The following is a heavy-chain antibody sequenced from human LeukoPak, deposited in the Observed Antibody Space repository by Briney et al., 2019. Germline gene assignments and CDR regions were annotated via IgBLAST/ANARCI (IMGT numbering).Heavy chain of an antibody. V-gene: IGHV3-11*04. CDR1: GFTFSDYY. J-gene: IGHJ4*02. CDR3: ARDLSPCEWGCYYFDY. D-gene: IGHD1-26*01. CDR2: ISSSGSTI. Sequence: NSGGSLRLSCAASGFTFSDYYMSWIRQAPGKGLEWVSYISSSGSTIYYADSVKGRFTISRDNAKDSLYLQMNSLRAEDTAVYYCARDLSPCEWGCYYFDYWGQGTLVTVSS.